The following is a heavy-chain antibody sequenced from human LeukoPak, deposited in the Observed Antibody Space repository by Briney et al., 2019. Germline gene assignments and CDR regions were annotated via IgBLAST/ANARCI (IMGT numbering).Heavy chain of an antibody. V-gene: IGHV4-59*01. CDR3: ARGPIVVVITTDDAFDI. Sequence: PSETLSLTCTVSGGSIGSYYWSWIRQPPGKGLEWIGYIYYSGSTNYNPSLKSRVTISVDTSKNQFSLKLSSVTAADTAVYYCARGPIVVVITTDDAFDIWGQGTMVTVSS. D-gene: IGHD3-22*01. J-gene: IGHJ3*02. CDR1: GGSIGSYY. CDR2: IYYSGST.